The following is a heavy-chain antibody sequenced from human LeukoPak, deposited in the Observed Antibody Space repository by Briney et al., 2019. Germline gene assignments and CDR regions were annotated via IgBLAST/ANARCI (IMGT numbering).Heavy chain of an antibody. D-gene: IGHD5-12*01. CDR3: ARDSGYGDLGFDP. CDR2: IWYDGSNK. J-gene: IGHJ5*02. Sequence: PGGSLRLSCAASGFTSSSYGMHWVRQAPGKGLEWVAVIWYDGSNKYYADSVKGRFTISRDNSKNTLYLQMNSLRAEDTAVYYCARDSGYGDLGFDPWGQGTLVTVSS. CDR1: GFTSSSYG. V-gene: IGHV3-33*01.